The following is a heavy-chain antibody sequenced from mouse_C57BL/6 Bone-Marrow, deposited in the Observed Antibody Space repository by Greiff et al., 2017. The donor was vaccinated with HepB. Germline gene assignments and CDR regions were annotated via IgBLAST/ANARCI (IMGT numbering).Heavy chain of an antibody. D-gene: IGHD2-4*01. CDR2: IRLKSDNYAT. J-gene: IGHJ3*01. CDR3: TGSTELRGAWFAY. CDR1: GFTFSNYW. Sequence: EVKLVESGGGLVQPGGSMKLSCVASGFTFSNYWMNWVRQSPEKGLEWVAQIRLKSDNYATHYAESVKGRFTISRDDSKSSVYLQMNNLRAEDTGIYYCTGSTELRGAWFAYWGQGTLVTVSA. V-gene: IGHV6-3*01.